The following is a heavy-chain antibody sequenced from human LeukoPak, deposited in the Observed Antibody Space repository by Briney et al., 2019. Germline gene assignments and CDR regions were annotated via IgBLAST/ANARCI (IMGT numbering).Heavy chain of an antibody. D-gene: IGHD4-11*01. CDR3: ARMTTVTSNYYFDY. Sequence: GGSLRLSCAASGFSFTTYDMSWVRQAPGTGLEWVSGINTSGGRTYYADSVKGRFTISRDNSKHTVDLQMNSLRAEDTAVYYCARMTTVTSNYYFDYWGQGTLVTVSS. J-gene: IGHJ4*02. V-gene: IGHV3-23*01. CDR2: INTSGGRT. CDR1: GFSFTTYD.